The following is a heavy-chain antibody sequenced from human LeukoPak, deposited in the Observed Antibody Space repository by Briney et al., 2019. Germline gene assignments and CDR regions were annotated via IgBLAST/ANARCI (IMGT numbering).Heavy chain of an antibody. J-gene: IGHJ4*02. CDR3: ARGGVVTAIFDY. D-gene: IGHD2-21*02. Sequence: GSSVKVSCKASGGTFISYATSWVRQAPGQGLEWMGGIIPIFGTANYAQKFQGRVTITADESTSTAYMELSSLRSEDTAVYYCARGGVVTAIFDYWGQGTLVTVSS. CDR2: IIPIFGTA. V-gene: IGHV1-69*01. CDR1: GGTFISYA.